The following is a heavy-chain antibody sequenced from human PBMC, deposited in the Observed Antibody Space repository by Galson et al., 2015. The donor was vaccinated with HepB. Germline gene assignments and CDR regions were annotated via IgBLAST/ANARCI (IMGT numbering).Heavy chain of an antibody. D-gene: IGHD3-10*01. CDR2: INPSGGST. CDR1: GYIFTKYY. CDR3: ARASLGSGTQLLAY. V-gene: IGHV1-46*01. Sequence: SVKVSCKASGYIFTKYYIHWVRQAPGQGLEWMGIINPSGGSTNYAQRFQDRVTMTRDTSTSTVYMELSSLNSKDSAVYYCARASLGSGTQLLAYWGQVTLVSVSS. J-gene: IGHJ4*02.